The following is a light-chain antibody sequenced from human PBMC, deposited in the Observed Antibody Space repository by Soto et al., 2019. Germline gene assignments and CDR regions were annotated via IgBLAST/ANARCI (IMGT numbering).Light chain of an antibody. CDR2: GAS. CDR3: QQHGTSQIT. Sequence: EIVLTQSPDTLSLSPGERVTLSCRASQTVIRNYLAWHQQKPGQTPRLLVYGASSRATGIPYRISGSGSETDFNHTISRLEREDSAVYYCQQHGTSQITFGQGTRLEIK. V-gene: IGKV3-20*01. J-gene: IGKJ5*01. CDR1: QTVIRNY.